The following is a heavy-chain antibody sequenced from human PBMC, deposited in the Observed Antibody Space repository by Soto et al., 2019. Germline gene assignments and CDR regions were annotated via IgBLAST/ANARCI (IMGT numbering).Heavy chain of an antibody. D-gene: IGHD2-21*01. CDR2: IFYSGST. CDR1: GGSISTSRSY. Sequence: QLQLLESGPGLVKASETLSLTCSVSGGSISTSRSYWAWIRQPPGKGLEWLANIFYSGSTFYNPSLASRVSVSADTSKNEFSLKLRSVPAADTAVYYCARQPTTGDTDLWFDPWGQGTLVTVSS. CDR3: ARQPTTGDTDLWFDP. J-gene: IGHJ5*02. V-gene: IGHV4-39*01.